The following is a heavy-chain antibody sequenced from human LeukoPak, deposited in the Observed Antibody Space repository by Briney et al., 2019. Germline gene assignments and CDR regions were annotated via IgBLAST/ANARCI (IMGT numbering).Heavy chain of an antibody. CDR1: GFTFSSRW. CDR3: ARSRYDSSAYYYFAY. Sequence: GGSLRLSCAASGFTFSSRWMHWVRQAPGKGLVWVSSIDSDGSRTTYADSVRGRFTISRDNAKNTLYLQMNSLRAEDTAVYYCARSRYDSSAYYYFAYWGQGTLVTVSS. D-gene: IGHD3-22*01. J-gene: IGHJ4*02. CDR2: IDSDGSRT. V-gene: IGHV3-74*01.